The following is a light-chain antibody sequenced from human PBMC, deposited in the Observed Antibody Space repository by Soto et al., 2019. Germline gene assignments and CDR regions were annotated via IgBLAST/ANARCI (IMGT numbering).Light chain of an antibody. CDR3: QQYGSSPIT. J-gene: IGKJ5*01. CDR2: GAS. CDR1: LTLRGSY. V-gene: IGKV3-20*01. Sequence: EIVLTHSPGTLSLSPWERATLSFRASLTLRGSYLAWYQQKAGQAPRLLIYGASSRATGIPDRFSGSGSGTDFTLTISRLEPEDFAVYYCQQYGSSPITFGQGTRLEN.